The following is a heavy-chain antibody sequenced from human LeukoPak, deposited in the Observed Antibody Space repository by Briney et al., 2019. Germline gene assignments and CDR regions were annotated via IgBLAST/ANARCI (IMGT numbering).Heavy chain of an antibody. CDR1: GFTFSAYA. D-gene: IGHD1-1*01. CDR3: AKGGELAYFYYYGMDV. J-gene: IGHJ6*02. CDR2: ISGSGDTT. V-gene: IGHV3-23*01. Sequence: PGGSLRLSCAASGFTFSAYAMTWFRQAPGKGLEWVSVISGSGDTTYYADSVKGRFTVSRDNSKNTLYLQMNSLRAGDAAVYYCAKGGELAYFYYYGMDVWGQGTTVTVSS.